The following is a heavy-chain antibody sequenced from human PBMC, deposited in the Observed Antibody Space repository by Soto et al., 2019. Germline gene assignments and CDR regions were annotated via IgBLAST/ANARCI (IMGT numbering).Heavy chain of an antibody. D-gene: IGHD2-21*02. V-gene: IGHV2-5*02. CDR1: GFSLNTGGLG. Sequence: QITLKESGPTLVKPTQTLTLTCTFSGFSLNTGGLGVGWIRQPPGKALEWLALIYWDNDKRYSPSLMSRLTITKDPSKNQVVLTMTNMDPVDAATYYCVHSRCGGDCLQSYSSHYSYGLDVWGQGTTVTVSS. CDR3: VHSRCGGDCLQSYSSHYSYGLDV. J-gene: IGHJ6*02. CDR2: IYWDNDK.